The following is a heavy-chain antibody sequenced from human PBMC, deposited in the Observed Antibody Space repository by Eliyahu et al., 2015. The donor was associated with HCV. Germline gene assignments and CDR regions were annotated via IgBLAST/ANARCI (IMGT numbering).Heavy chain of an antibody. CDR3: AKDLRRNTMVRGVIDDAFDI. V-gene: IGHV3-23*01. CDR2: ISGSGGST. D-gene: IGHD3-10*01. J-gene: IGHJ3*02. Sequence: EVQLLXSGGGLVQPGGSLRLSCAAXGFPFSSYAXXWVRQAPGKGLEWVSAISGSGGSTYYADSVKGRFTISRDNSKNTLYLQMNSLRAEDTAVYYCAKDLRRNTMVRGVIDDAFDIWGQGTMVTVSS. CDR1: GFPFSSYA.